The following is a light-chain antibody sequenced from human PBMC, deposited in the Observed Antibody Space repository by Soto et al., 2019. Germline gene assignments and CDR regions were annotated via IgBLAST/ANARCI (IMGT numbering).Light chain of an antibody. CDR1: SSDVGGYNY. Sequence: QSVLTQPASVSVSPGQSVTISCTGTSSDVGGYNYVSWYQQHPGKAPKLLIYEVINRPSGVSNRFAASKSGNTASLTISGLQTEDEAHYYCSSYTSSTTVLFGGGTKVTVL. CDR3: SSYTSSTTVL. V-gene: IGLV2-14*01. CDR2: EVI. J-gene: IGLJ2*01.